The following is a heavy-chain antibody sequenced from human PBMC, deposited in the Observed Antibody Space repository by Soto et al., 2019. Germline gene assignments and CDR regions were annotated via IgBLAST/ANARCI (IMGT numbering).Heavy chain of an antibody. V-gene: IGHV4-4*02. CDR3: AREIVTAGGNNYFDP. CDR2: VYHTGDT. CDR1: GGTVASSHW. Sequence: QVQLQESGPRLVKPSGSLSLTCGVSGGTVASSHWWSWVRQSPGGGLEWIGNVYHTGDTNFNPSLQSRVTISVDKSNNQFSLRLKSLTAADTAVYFCAREIVTAGGNNYFDPWGPGTLVTVSS. D-gene: IGHD2-21*02. J-gene: IGHJ5*02.